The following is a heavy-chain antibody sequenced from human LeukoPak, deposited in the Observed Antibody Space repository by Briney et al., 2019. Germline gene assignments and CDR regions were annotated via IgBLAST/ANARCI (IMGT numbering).Heavy chain of an antibody. CDR1: GGSISSGGYS. V-gene: IGHV4-30-2*01. J-gene: IGHJ4*02. CDR3: ARSPYDYVWGSYRYTEGYYFDY. D-gene: IGHD3-16*02. CDR2: IYHTGST. Sequence: PSETLSLTCAVSGGSISSGGYSWSWIRQPPGKGLEWIGNIYHTGSTYYNPSLKSRVTISVDRSKNQFSLKLNSVTAADTAVYYCARSPYDYVWGSYRYTEGYYFDYWGQGTLVTVSS.